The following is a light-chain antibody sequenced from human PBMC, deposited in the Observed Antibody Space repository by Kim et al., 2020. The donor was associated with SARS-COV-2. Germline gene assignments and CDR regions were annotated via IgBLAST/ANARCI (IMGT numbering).Light chain of an antibody. J-gene: IGKJ1*01. V-gene: IGKV1-5*03. CDR1: QSISNW. CDR3: QQYGYYGT. CDR2: KAS. Sequence: DIQMTQSPSTLSASVGDRVTITCRASQSISNWLAWYQQKPGKAPKLLIYKASTLESGVPSRFSGSGSGTEFTLTISSLQPDDFATYYCQQYGYYGTFGQGTKVDIK.